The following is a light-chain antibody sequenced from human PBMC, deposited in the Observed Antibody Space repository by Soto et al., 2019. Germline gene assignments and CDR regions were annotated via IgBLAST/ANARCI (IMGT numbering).Light chain of an antibody. Sequence: QSALTQPASVSGSPGQSITLSCTRTSSGVENYNLVSWYQHRPGKAPKLIIYEGRQRPSGVSDRVSGSKAGNTASLTISGLRAEDEADYYCSSYAGAVVFGGGTKLTVL. CDR1: SSGVENYNL. V-gene: IGLV2-23*01. CDR2: EGR. CDR3: SSYAGAVV. J-gene: IGLJ2*01.